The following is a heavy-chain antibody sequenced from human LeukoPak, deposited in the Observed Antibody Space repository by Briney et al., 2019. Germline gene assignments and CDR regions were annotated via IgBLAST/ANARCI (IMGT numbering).Heavy chain of an antibody. V-gene: IGHV3-11*01. D-gene: IGHD2-15*01. CDR2: ISRSGSTK. CDR3: ARVLRYCSGGNCYSGGLGYMDV. J-gene: IGHJ6*03. CDR1: GFTFSDYN. Sequence: PGGSLRLSCAASGFTFSDYNMRWIRQAPGRGLEWVSSISRSGSTKYYADSVKGRFTISRDNAKNSLFLQMNSLRAEDTAVYYCARVLRYCSGGNCYSGGLGYMDVWGKGTTVTISS.